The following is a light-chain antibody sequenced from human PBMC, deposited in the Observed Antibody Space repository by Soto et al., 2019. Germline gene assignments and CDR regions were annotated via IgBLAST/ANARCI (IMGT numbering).Light chain of an antibody. Sequence: QSVLTQPPSASGTPGQRVTISCSGSSSNIGSNYVYWYQQLPGTAPKLLIYSNNQRPSGVPDRFSGSKSGTSASLAISGLRYEDEADYYCAAWDDSLSAVFGGGTKLTVL. CDR2: SNN. CDR3: AAWDDSLSAV. J-gene: IGLJ3*02. V-gene: IGLV1-47*02. CDR1: SSNIGSNY.